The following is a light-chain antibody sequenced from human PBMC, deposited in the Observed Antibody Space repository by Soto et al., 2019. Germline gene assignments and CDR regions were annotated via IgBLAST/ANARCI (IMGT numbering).Light chain of an antibody. J-gene: IGKJ1*01. CDR2: DAS. CDR3: QQYNNWPPWT. Sequence: EVVLTQSPATLSLSPGERATLSWRASQSVRTSLAWYQHKPGQAPRLVIYDASLRANGVPARFSGSGSGTEFTLTISSLQSEDFAVYYCQQYNNWPPWTFRQANKGDI. V-gene: IGKV3D-15*01. CDR1: QSVRTS.